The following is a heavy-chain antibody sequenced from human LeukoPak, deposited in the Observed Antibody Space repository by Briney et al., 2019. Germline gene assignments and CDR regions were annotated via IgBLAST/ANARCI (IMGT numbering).Heavy chain of an antibody. Sequence: GGSLRLSCAASGFTFSSYAMHWVRQAPGKGLEYVSAISSNGGSTYYANSVEGRFTISRDNSKNTLYLQMGSLRAEDMAVYYCARVSGTYYDPWGQGTLVTVSS. CDR1: GFTFSSYA. D-gene: IGHD1-14*01. V-gene: IGHV3-64*01. J-gene: IGHJ5*02. CDR2: ISSNGGST. CDR3: ARVSGTYYDP.